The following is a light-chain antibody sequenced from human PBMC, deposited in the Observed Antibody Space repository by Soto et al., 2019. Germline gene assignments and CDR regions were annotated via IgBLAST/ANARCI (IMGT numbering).Light chain of an antibody. Sequence: DIAITQTKISLSVTPGQPASISCKSSQSLLHSDGKTYLYWYLQKPGQPQQLLTYLGYNRASGVHDRFSGSGSGTDFTLKISRVEAEDGVVYYCMEALQTLITFGQGTRLDI. CDR1: QSLLHSDGKTY. CDR3: MEALQTLIT. J-gene: IGKJ5*01. CDR2: LGY. V-gene: IGKV2-28*01.